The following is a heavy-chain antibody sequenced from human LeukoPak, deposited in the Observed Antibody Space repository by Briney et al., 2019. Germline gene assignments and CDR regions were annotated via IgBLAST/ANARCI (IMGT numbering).Heavy chain of an antibody. CDR1: GFTFNNYW. CDR3: ARECRELWFGELSWFDP. J-gene: IGHJ5*02. D-gene: IGHD3-10*01. CDR2: IDTDGSSI. Sequence: PGGSLRLSCAASGFTFNNYWMHWVRQAPGKELVWVSRIDTDGSSISYADSVKGRFTISRDNAKNTLYLQMNSLRAEDTAVYYCARECRELWFGELSWFDPWGQGTLVTVSS. V-gene: IGHV3-74*01.